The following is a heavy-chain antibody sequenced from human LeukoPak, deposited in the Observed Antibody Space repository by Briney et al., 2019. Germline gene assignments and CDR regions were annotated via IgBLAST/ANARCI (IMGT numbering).Heavy chain of an antibody. Sequence: GGSLRLSCAASGFTFNSYGMHWVRQSPGKGLEWLAVVGYDGDKRDYADSVKGRFTISRDNSRNTIDLQLSSLRAEDTAVYYCARDGSYMVRGVSTYYFDYWGQGALVTVSS. CDR3: ARDGSYMVRGVSTYYFDY. CDR2: VGYDGDKR. CDR1: GFTFNSYG. D-gene: IGHD3-10*01. J-gene: IGHJ4*02. V-gene: IGHV3-30*19.